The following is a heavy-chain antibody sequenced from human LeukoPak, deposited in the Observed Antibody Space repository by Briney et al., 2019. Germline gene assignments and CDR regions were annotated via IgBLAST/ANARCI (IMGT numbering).Heavy chain of an antibody. D-gene: IGHD3-22*01. Sequence: PSETLSLTCTVSGGSISSSSYYWGWIRQPPGKGLEWIGSIYYSGSTYYNPSLKSRVTISVDTSKNQFSLKLSSVTAADTAVYYCARGPTYYYDNSGYPNAFDVWGQGTMVTVSS. CDR1: GGSISSSSYY. J-gene: IGHJ3*01. CDR2: IYYSGST. V-gene: IGHV4-39*01. CDR3: ARGPTYYYDNSGYPNAFDV.